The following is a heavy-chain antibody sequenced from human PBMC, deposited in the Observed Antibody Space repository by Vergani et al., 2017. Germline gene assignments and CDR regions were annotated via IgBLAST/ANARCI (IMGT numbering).Heavy chain of an antibody. CDR3: ARRRDIYGDYHNDFDY. Sequence: EVQLVQSGAEVKTPGASLKISCKCSGYSFTSYWIGWVRQMPGKGLEWMGIIYPGDSDTRYSPSFQGQVTIPADKSISTAYLQWSSLKASDTAMYYCARRRDIYGDYHNDFDYWGQGTLVTVSS. J-gene: IGHJ4*02. CDR2: IYPGDSDT. D-gene: IGHD4-17*01. CDR1: GYSFTSYW. V-gene: IGHV5-51*01.